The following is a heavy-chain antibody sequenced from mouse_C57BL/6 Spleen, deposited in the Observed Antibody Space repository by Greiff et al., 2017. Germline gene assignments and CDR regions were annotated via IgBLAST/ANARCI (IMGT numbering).Heavy chain of an antibody. CDR3: AKRGDYEYAMDY. J-gene: IGHJ4*01. Sequence: VKLLESGPGLVQPSQSLSITCTVSGFSLTSYGVHWVRQSPGKGLEWLGVIWRGGSTDYNAAFMSRLSITKDNSKSQVFFKMNSLQADDTAIYYCAKRGDYEYAMDYWGQGTSVTVSS. CDR2: IWRGGST. V-gene: IGHV2-5*01. CDR1: GFSLTSYG. D-gene: IGHD2-4*01.